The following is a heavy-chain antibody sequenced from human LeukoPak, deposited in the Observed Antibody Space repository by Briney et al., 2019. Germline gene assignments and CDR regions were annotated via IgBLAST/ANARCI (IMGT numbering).Heavy chain of an antibody. D-gene: IGHD2-15*01. CDR1: GYTFTSYG. J-gene: IGHJ5*02. V-gene: IGHV1-18*01. CDR2: ISAYNGNT. Sequence: GASVTVSCKASGYTFTSYGLSWVRQAPGQGLEWMGWISAYNGNTNYAQKLQGRVTMTTDTSTSTAYMELRSLRSDDTAVYYCARVFEVLSRYCSGGSCYSGGWFDPWGQGTLVTVSS. CDR3: ARVFEVLSRYCSGGSCYSGGWFDP.